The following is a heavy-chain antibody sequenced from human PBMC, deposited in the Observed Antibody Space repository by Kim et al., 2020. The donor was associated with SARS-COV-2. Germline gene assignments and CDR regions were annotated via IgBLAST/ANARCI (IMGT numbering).Heavy chain of an antibody. V-gene: IGHV3-23*01. J-gene: IGHJ4*02. Sequence: GGSLRLSCAASGFTFSSYAMSWVRQAPGKGLEWVSAISGSGGSTYYADSVKGRFTISRDNSKNTLYLQMNSLRAEDTAVYYCAKGDDYGGNPGNYYFDYWGQGTLVTVSS. D-gene: IGHD4-17*01. CDR1: GFTFSSYA. CDR2: ISGSGGST. CDR3: AKGDDYGGNPGNYYFDY.